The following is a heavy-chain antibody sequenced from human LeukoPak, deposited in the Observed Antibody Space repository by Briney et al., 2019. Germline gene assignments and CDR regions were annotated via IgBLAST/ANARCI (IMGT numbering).Heavy chain of an antibody. J-gene: IGHJ6*03. V-gene: IGHV1-18*01. CDR3: ARAPYVPAAKVWNYYYMDV. CDR1: GYTFTSYG. Sequence: ASVKVSCKASGYTFTSYGISWVRQAPGQGLEWMGWISAYNGNTNYAQKLQGRVTMTTDTSTSTAYMELRSLRSDDTAVYYCARAPYVPAAKVWNYYYMDVWGKRTTVTVSS. CDR2: ISAYNGNT. D-gene: IGHD2-2*01.